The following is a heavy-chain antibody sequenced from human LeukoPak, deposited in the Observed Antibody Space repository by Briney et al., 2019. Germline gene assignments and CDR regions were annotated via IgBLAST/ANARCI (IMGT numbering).Heavy chain of an antibody. CDR2: IYHSGST. Sequence: PSETLSLTCTVSGYSISSGYYWGWIRQPPGKGLGWIGSIYHSGSTYYNPSLKSRVTISVDTSKNQFSLKLSSVTAADTAVYYCARDQATRGDYYGSGSPAFFDYWGQGSLVTVSS. J-gene: IGHJ4*02. V-gene: IGHV4-38-2*02. D-gene: IGHD3-10*01. CDR1: GYSISSGYY. CDR3: ARDQATRGDYYGSGSPAFFDY.